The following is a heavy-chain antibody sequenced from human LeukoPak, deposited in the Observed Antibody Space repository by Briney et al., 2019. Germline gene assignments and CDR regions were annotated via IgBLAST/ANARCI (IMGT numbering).Heavy chain of an antibody. CDR2: IKQDGSEK. V-gene: IGHV3-7*01. D-gene: IGHD5-18*01. J-gene: IGHJ6*02. CDR3: AREGVYSYGPFYYYYYGMDV. Sequence: GGSLRLSCAASGFTFSSYAMSWVRQAPGKGLEWVANIKQDGSEKYYVDSVKGRFTVSRDNAKNSLYLQMNSLRAEDTAVYYCAREGVYSYGPFYYYYYGMDVWGQGTTVTVSS. CDR1: GFTFSSYA.